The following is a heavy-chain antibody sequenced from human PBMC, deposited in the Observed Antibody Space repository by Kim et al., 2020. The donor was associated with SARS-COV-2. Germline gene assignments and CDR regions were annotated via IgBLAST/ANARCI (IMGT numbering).Heavy chain of an antibody. J-gene: IGHJ3*01. CDR3: SYHATNQLSHHAINV. V-gene: IGHV4-34*01. CDR1: GGSFSGYY. CDR2: VNNSGGT. Sequence: SETLSLTCAVYGGSFSGYYLSWVRQPPGKGLEWVGEVNNSGGTNSTQYPTTRITISVITTKNSFTLKQIQVNTADTDDTSCSYHATNQLSHHAINVWYQG. D-gene: IGHD3-16*02.